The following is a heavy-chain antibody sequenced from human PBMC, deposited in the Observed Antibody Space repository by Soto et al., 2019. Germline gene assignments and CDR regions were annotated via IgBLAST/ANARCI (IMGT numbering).Heavy chain of an antibody. D-gene: IGHD3-3*01. CDR1: GGSFSGYY. Sequence: PSETLSLTCAVYGGSFSGYYWSWIRQPPGKGLEWIGEINHSGSTNYNPSLKSRVTISVDTSKNQFSLKLSSVTAADTAVYYCAILRSQLGYYYYYGMDVWGQGTTVTVSS. CDR3: AILRSQLGYYYYYGMDV. CDR2: INHSGST. J-gene: IGHJ6*02. V-gene: IGHV4-34*01.